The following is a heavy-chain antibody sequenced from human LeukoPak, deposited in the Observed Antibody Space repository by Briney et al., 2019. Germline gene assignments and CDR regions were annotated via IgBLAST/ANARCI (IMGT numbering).Heavy chain of an antibody. CDR2: MNPNSGNT. D-gene: IGHD6-13*01. CDR1: GYTLTSYD. CDR3: ARLIAAAGTVNWFDP. V-gene: IGHV1-8*03. Sequence: ASVKVSCKASGYTLTSYDINWVRQATGQGLEWMGWMNPNSGNTGYAQKFQGRVTITRNTSISTAYMSLSSLRSEDTAVYYCARLIAAAGTVNWFDPWGQGTLVTVSS. J-gene: IGHJ5*02.